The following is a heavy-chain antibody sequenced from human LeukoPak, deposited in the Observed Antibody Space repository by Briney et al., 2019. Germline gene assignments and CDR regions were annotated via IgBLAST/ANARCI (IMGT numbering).Heavy chain of an antibody. CDR1: GFTFSSYE. CDR2: FIGSGSTI. D-gene: IGHD1-26*01. CDR3: ARDPYSGSYGNYYYYFMDV. Sequence: GGSLRLSCAASGFTFSSYEMNWVRQAPGKGLEWVSYFIGSGSTIYYADSVKGRFTISRDNAKNSLYLQMNSLRAEDTAVYYCARDPYSGSYGNYYYYFMDVWGKGTTVTISS. J-gene: IGHJ6*03. V-gene: IGHV3-48*03.